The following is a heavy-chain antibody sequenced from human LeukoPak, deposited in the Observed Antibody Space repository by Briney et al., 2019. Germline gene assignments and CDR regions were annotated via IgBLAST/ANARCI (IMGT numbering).Heavy chain of an antibody. D-gene: IGHD6-13*01. CDR2: IYYSGST. CDR1: GGSISSSGYY. Sequence: SETLSLTCTVSGGSISSSGYYWGWIRQPPGKGLEWIGSIYYSGSTYYNPSLQSRITISVDTSKNQFFLNLSPVNAADTAVYYCASLNGSSWYSRFDPWGQGTLVTVSS. J-gene: IGHJ5*02. CDR3: ASLNGSSWYSRFDP. V-gene: IGHV4-39*01.